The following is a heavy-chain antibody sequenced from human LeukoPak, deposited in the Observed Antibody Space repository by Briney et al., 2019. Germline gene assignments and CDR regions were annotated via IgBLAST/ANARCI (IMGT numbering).Heavy chain of an antibody. CDR1: GFTVSSNY. CDR3: AGASDYYGSGSYDNY. D-gene: IGHD3-10*01. V-gene: IGHV3-53*01. J-gene: IGHJ4*02. Sequence: PGGSLRLSCAASGFTVSSNYVSWVRQAPGKGLEWVSVIYSGGSTYYADSVKGRFIISRDNSRNMLYLQMNSLRAEDTAVYYCAGASDYYGSGSYDNYWGQGTLVTVSS. CDR2: IYSGGST.